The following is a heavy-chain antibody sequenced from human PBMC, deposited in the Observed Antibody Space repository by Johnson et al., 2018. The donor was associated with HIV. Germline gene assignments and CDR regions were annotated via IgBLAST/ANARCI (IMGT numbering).Heavy chain of an antibody. V-gene: IGHV3-73*01. CDR3: AKERGYSYGRGAFDI. Sequence: VQLVESGGGLVQPGGSLKVSCEASGFTFSGSAMHWVRQASGKGLEWVGLIRSRANNYAAAYGASVKGRFTISRDNSKNTLYLQMNSLRAEDTAVYYCAKERGYSYGRGAFDIWGQGTMVTVSS. J-gene: IGHJ3*02. D-gene: IGHD5-18*01. CDR1: GFTFSGSA. CDR2: IRSRANNYAA.